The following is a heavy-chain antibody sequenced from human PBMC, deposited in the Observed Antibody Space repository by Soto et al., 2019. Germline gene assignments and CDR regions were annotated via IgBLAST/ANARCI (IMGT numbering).Heavy chain of an antibody. CDR1: GFTFSSYW. D-gene: IGHD3-10*01. CDR3: ARVSEVTMVRGGSAYYYYGMDV. CDR2: IKQDGSEK. J-gene: IGHJ6*02. Sequence: EVQLVESGGGLVQPGGSLRLSCAAPGFTFSSYWMSWVRQAPGKGLEWVANIKQDGSEKYYVDSVKGRFTISRDNAKNSLYLQMNSLRAEDTAVYYCARVSEVTMVRGGSAYYYYGMDVWGQGTTVTVSS. V-gene: IGHV3-7*03.